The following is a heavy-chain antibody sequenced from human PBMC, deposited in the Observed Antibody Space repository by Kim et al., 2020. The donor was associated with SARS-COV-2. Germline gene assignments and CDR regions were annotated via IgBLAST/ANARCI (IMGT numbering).Heavy chain of an antibody. Sequence: NYAEKLQGRVTMTRDTSTNTAYMGLRSLRTDDTAVYYWARYWGNWNYFDNNWGQGTLVTVSS. D-gene: IGHD1-7*01. V-gene: IGHV1-18*01. CDR3: ARYWGNWNYFDNN. J-gene: IGHJ4*02.